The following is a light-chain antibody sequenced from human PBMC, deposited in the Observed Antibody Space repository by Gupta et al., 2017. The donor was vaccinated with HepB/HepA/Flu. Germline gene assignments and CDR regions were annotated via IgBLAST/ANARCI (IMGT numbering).Light chain of an antibody. Sequence: DIVMTQSPDSLAVSPGERATINCKSSQNVLYSSNNKNYLAWYQQKPGQPPKLLIHWASARESGVPDRFSGSGSGTDFTLNISSLQAEDVALYYCQQYYSSPHTFGQGTKLEI. CDR3: QQYYSSPHT. CDR1: QNVLYSSNNKNY. V-gene: IGKV4-1*01. J-gene: IGKJ2*01. CDR2: WAS.